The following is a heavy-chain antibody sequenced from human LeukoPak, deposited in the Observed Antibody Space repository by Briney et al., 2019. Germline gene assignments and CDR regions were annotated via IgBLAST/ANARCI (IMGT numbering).Heavy chain of an antibody. J-gene: IGHJ4*02. V-gene: IGHV4-34*01. CDR3: ARDRRITMVRGVITLDY. CDR2: INHSGST. CDR1: GFTFSNYK. Sequence: GSLRLSCAASGFTFSNYKMHWVRQPPGKGLEWIGEINHSGSTNYNPSLKSRVTISVDTSKNQFSLKLSSVTAADTAVYYCARDRRITMVRGVITLDYWGQGTLVTVSS. D-gene: IGHD3-10*01.